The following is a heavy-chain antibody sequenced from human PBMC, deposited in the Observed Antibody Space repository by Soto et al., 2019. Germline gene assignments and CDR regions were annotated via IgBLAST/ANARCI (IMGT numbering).Heavy chain of an antibody. D-gene: IGHD2-8*01. J-gene: IGHJ6*02. CDR1: GYTFSSYY. CDR3: ARSLGYCTNGVCPMDV. CDR2: INPSGGGT. Sequence: ASVKVSCKASGYTFSSYYMHWVRQAPGQGYEWMGIINPSGGGTTYAQKFQGRVTMTRDTSTSTVYMELSSLRSEDTAVYYCARSLGYCTNGVCPMDVWGQGTTVTVSS. V-gene: IGHV1-46*01.